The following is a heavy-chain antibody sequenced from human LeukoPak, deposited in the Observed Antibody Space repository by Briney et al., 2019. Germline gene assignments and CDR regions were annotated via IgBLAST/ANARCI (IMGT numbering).Heavy chain of an antibody. CDR1: GGSFSGYY. CDR2: INHSGST. CDR3: ARFPKTGDGY. Sequence: PSETLSLTCAVYGGSFSGYYWSWIRQPPGKGLEWIGEINHSGSTNYNPSLKSRVTISVGTSKNQFSRKLSSVTAADTAVYYCARFPKTGDGYWGQGTLVTVSS. J-gene: IGHJ4*02. V-gene: IGHV4-34*01. D-gene: IGHD2-21*02.